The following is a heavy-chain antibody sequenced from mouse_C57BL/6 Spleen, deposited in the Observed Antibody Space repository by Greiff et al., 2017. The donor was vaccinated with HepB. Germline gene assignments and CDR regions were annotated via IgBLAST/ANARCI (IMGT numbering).Heavy chain of an antibody. J-gene: IGHJ4*01. V-gene: IGHV3-6*01. CDR1: GYSITSGYY. D-gene: IGHD2-1*01. CDR3: AIYYGNAMDY. Sequence: EVQLQQSGPGLVKPSQSLSLTCSVTGYSITSGYYWNWIRQFPGNKLEWMGYISYDGSNNYNPSLKNRISITRDTSKNQFFLKLNSVTTEDTATYYCAIYYGNAMDYWGQGTSVTVSS. CDR2: ISYDGSN.